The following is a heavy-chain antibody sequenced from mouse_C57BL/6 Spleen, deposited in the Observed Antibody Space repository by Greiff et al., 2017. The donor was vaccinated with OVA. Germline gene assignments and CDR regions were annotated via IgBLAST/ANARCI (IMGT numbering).Heavy chain of an antibody. CDR2: IDPENGDT. CDR3: TTWGNYEGYAMDY. J-gene: IGHJ4*01. CDR1: GFTITDDY. V-gene: IGHV14-4*01. Sequence: EVQLQESGAELVRPGASVKLSCTASGFTITDDYMHWVKQRPEQGLEWIGWIDPENGDTEYASKFQGQATITADTSSNTAYLQLSSLTSEDSAVYYCTTWGNYEGYAMDYWGQGTSVTVSS. D-gene: IGHD2-1*01.